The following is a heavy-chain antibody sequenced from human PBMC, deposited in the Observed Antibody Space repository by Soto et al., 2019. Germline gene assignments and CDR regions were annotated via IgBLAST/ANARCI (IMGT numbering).Heavy chain of an antibody. Sequence: SETLSLTCAVYSGSFSGYYWSWIRQPPGKGLEWIGEINHSGSTNYNPSLKIRVTISVDTSKNQFSLKLSSVTAADTAVYYCASFVVVTAIDYWGQGTLVTVSS. CDR2: INHSGST. V-gene: IGHV4-34*01. CDR1: SGSFSGYY. D-gene: IGHD2-21*02. J-gene: IGHJ4*02. CDR3: ASFVVVTAIDY.